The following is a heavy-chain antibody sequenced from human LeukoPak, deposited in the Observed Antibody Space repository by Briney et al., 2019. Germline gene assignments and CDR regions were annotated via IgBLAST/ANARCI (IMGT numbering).Heavy chain of an antibody. CDR2: INPSGGST. D-gene: IGHD3-10*01. CDR3: ARVGGTMVRGATRDYYGMDV. CDR1: GYTFTSYY. J-gene: IGHJ6*04. Sequence: ASVKVSCKASGYTFTSYYMHWVRQAPGQGLEWMGIINPSGGSTSYAQKFQGRVTMTRDTSTSTVYMELSSLRSEDTAVYYCARVGGTMVRGATRDYYGMDVWSKGTTVTVSS. V-gene: IGHV1-46*01.